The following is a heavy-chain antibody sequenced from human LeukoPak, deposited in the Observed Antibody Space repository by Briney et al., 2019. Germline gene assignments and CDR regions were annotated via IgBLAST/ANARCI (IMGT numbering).Heavy chain of an antibody. Sequence: SQTLSLTCTVSGGSISRGSYYWSWIRQPAGKGLEWIGRIYTSGSTNYNPSLKSRVTISVDTSKNQFSLKLSSVTAADTAVYYCARDRVTIFGVVPYDYWGQGTLVTVSS. CDR1: GGSISRGSYY. D-gene: IGHD3-3*01. V-gene: IGHV4-61*02. J-gene: IGHJ4*02. CDR3: ARDRVTIFGVVPYDY. CDR2: IYTSGST.